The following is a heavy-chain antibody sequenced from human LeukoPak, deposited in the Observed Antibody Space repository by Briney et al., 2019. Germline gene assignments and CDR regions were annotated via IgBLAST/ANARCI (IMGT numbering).Heavy chain of an antibody. V-gene: IGHV1-69*04. Sequence: SVKVSCKASGGTFSSYTISWVRQAPGQGLEWIGRIIPILGIANYAQKFQGRVTITADKSTSTAYMELSSLRSEDTAVYYCARDYYDSSGYTPNGAFDIWGQGTMVTVSS. CDR1: GGTFSSYT. D-gene: IGHD3-22*01. J-gene: IGHJ3*02. CDR2: IIPILGIA. CDR3: ARDYYDSSGYTPNGAFDI.